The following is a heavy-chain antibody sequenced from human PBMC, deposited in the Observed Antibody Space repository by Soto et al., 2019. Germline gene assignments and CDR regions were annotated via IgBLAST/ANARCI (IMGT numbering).Heavy chain of an antibody. CDR2: ISGSGGST. J-gene: IGHJ6*02. CDR1: GFTFSSYA. CDR3: AKDLLWFGESDYYYYGMDV. D-gene: IGHD3-10*01. Sequence: GGSLRLSCAASGFTFSSYAMSWVRQAPGKGLEWVSAISGSGGSTYYADSVKGRFTISRDNSKNTRYLQMNSLRAEDTAVYYCAKDLLWFGESDYYYYGMDVWGQGTTVTVSS. V-gene: IGHV3-23*01.